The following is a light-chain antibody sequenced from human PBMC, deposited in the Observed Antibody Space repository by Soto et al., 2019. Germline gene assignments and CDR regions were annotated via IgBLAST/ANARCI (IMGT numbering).Light chain of an antibody. J-gene: IGKJ1*01. CDR1: QSVTSY. CDR2: GAS. Sequence: EIVLTQSPATLSLSPGKIATLSCRASQSVTSYLDWYQQKNGQAPRLLIYGASSRATGIPKRLSGSGYGTDLTITISRMQTEDFEVYYCQQYGNSPQTFGHGTQVDIK. CDR3: QQYGNSPQT. V-gene: IGKV3-20*01.